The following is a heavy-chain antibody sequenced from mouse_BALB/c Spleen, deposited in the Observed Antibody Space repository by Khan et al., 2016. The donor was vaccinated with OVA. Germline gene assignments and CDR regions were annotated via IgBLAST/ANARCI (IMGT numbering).Heavy chain of an antibody. V-gene: IGHV3-2*02. Sequence: EVQLQESGPGLVKPSQSLSLTCTVTGYSFTSDYAWNWIRQLPGNKLGWMGFNSYSCNTNYNPSLKSRISITRDTSSNKFFLQLNSVTTEDTATYYCARVNGGDFDYWGQGTTLTVSS. CDR3: ARVNGGDFDY. J-gene: IGHJ2*01. CDR1: GYSFTSDYA. CDR2: NSYSCNT.